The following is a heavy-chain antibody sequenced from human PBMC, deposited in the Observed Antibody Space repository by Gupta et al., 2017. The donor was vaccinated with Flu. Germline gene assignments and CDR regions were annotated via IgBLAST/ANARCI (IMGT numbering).Heavy chain of an antibody. CDR1: GFTFSEHY. J-gene: IGHJ4*02. V-gene: IGHV3-72*01. CDR2: IRNKANSYTT. CDR3: SRGETGPSPPGRNDC. D-gene: IGHD1-14*01. Sequence: RLVESGGGLVQPGGSLGLSCVVSGFTFSEHYMDWIRQAPGKGLEWVGRIRNKANSYTTEYAASVKDRFTITRDDSKSSLYLQMNSLKNEDTAVYYCSRGETGPSPPGRNDCWGQGTLVTVSS.